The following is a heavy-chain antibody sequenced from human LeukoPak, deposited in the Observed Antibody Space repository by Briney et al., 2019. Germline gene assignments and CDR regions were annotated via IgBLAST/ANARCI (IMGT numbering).Heavy chain of an antibody. J-gene: IGHJ5*02. CDR1: GLPFSSYP. V-gene: IGHV3-30*17. CDR2: ISYDGSSK. D-gene: IGHD2-8*01. CDR3: ARSRVMLAIRGLDP. Sequence: GGPLSLSCEASGLPFSSYPMPWFRKAPAKGLEWLPVISYDGSSKYYADSLKGRFTISRDSSKNTLYLQMNSLRAEDTAVYCARSRVMLAIRGLDPWGQGTLVTVSS.